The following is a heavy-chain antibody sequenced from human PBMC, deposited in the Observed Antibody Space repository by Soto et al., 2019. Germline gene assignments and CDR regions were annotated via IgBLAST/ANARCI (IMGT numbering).Heavy chain of an antibody. D-gene: IGHD3-3*01. CDR3: ARREADITIFGVVIPSGPHYFDY. J-gene: IGHJ4*02. CDR2: IYYSGST. V-gene: IGHV4-39*01. Sequence: PSETLSLTCTVSGGSISSSSYYWGWIRQPPGKGLEWIGSIYYSGSTYYNPSLKSRVTISVDTSKNQFSLKLSSVTAADTAVYYCARREADITIFGVVIPSGPHYFDYWGQGTLVTVSS. CDR1: GGSISSSSYY.